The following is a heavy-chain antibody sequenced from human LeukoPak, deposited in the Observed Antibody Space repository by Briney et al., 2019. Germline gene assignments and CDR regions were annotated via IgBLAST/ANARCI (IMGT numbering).Heavy chain of an antibody. Sequence: PGGSLRLSCAASGFTFRNAWMSWVRQAPGKGLEWVGRIKSNADGGTTDYAAPVKGRFTISRDDSKNTLYLQMNSLKTEDTAAYYCARGLYSSSWYESYYWGQGTLVTVSS. CDR2: IKSNADGGTT. D-gene: IGHD6-13*01. J-gene: IGHJ4*02. CDR1: GFTFRNAW. CDR3: ARGLYSSSWYESYY. V-gene: IGHV3-15*01.